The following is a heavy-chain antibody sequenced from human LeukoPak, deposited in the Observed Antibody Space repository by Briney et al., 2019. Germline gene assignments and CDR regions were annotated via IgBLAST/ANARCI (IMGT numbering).Heavy chain of an antibody. D-gene: IGHD3-10*01. CDR3: AKMDFGSGSYYILNSPDY. J-gene: IGHJ4*02. CDR2: ISGGGSST. V-gene: IGHV3-23*01. CDR1: GFTFSSYA. Sequence: GGSLRLSCAASGFTFSSYAMSWVRQAPGEGLEWVSGISGGGSSTYYADSVKGRFTISRDNSKNTLYLQVNSLRAYDTAVYYCAKMDFGSGSYYILNSPDYWGQGTLVTVSS.